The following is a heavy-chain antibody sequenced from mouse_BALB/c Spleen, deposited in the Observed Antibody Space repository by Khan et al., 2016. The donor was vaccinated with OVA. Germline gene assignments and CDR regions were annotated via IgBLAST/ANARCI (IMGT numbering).Heavy chain of an antibody. CDR1: GFSLSNYG. J-gene: IGHJ3*01. D-gene: IGHD1-3*01. V-gene: IGHV2-9*02. Sequence: VQLQESGPGLVAPSQTLSITCTVSGFSLSNYGVHWVRQPPGKGLEWLGVIWADGSTNQNSALMSRLSISKDDSKSQVFLKMNSLQTDDTAIYYCARAFYNGAWFAYWGQGTLVTVSA. CDR2: IWADGST. CDR3: ARAFYNGAWFAY.